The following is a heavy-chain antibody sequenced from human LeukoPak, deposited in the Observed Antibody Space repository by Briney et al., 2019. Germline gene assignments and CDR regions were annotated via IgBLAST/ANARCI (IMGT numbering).Heavy chain of an antibody. J-gene: IGHJ4*02. D-gene: IGHD2-15*01. Sequence: ASVKVSCKASGYTFTSYYMHWVRQAPGQGLEWMGIINPSGGSTSYAQKFQGRVTMTRDTPTSTVYMELSSLRSEDTAVYYCARDYCSGGSCYLFDYWGQGTLVTVSS. CDR1: GYTFTSYY. CDR3: ARDYCSGGSCYLFDY. V-gene: IGHV1-46*01. CDR2: INPSGGST.